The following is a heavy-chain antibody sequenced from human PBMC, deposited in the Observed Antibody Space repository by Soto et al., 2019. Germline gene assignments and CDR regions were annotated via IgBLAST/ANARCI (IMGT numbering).Heavy chain of an antibody. CDR3: ASDWYYMDV. V-gene: IGHV3-48*01. CDR1: GFTFSSYP. Sequence: PGGSLRLSCAASGFTFSSYPMNWVRQAPGKGLEWVSYISSSSSTIYYADSVEGRFTISRDNAKNSLYLQMNSLRAEDTAVYYCASDWYYMDVWGKGTTVTVSS. J-gene: IGHJ6*03. D-gene: IGHD2-21*01. CDR2: ISSSSSTI.